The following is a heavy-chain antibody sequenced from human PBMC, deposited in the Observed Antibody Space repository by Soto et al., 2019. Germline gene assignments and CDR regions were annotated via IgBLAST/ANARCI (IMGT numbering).Heavy chain of an antibody. D-gene: IGHD6-13*01. J-gene: IGHJ4*02. CDR2: IKQDGSEK. CDR3: ARGSSNWAYYFDF. Sequence: PGGSLRLSCAASGFTFSSYVMHWVRQAPGKGLEWVANIKQDGSEKYYVDSVKGRFTISRDNAKNSLYLQMNRLRDDDTAVYYCARGSSNWAYYFDFWGQGTLVTVS. CDR1: GFTFSSYV. V-gene: IGHV3-7*01.